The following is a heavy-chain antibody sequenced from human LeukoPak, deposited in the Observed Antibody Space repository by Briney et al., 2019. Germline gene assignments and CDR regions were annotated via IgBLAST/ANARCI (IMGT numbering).Heavy chain of an antibody. D-gene: IGHD3-3*01. CDR2: IIPIFGTA. CDR3: AIGITIFGVVRYYYYGMDV. Sequence: SVKVSCKASGGTFSSYAISWVRQAPGQGLEWMGGIIPIFGTANYAQKFQGRVTVTADESTSTAYMELSSLRSEDTAVYYCAIGITIFGVVRYYYYGMDVWGQGTTVTVSS. CDR1: GGTFSSYA. J-gene: IGHJ6*02. V-gene: IGHV1-69*13.